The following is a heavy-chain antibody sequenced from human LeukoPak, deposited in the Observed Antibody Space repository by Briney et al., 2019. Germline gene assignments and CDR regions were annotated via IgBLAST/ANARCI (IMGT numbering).Heavy chain of an antibody. CDR2: ISYDGSNK. CDR3: ARERLLRAFDI. V-gene: IGHV3-30-3*01. CDR1: GFTFSSYA. Sequence: PGRSLRLSCAASGFTFSSYAMHWVRQAPGKGLEWVAVISYDGSNKYYADSVKGRFTVSRDNSKYTLYLQMNSLRAEDTAVYYCARERLLRAFDIWGQGTMVTVSS. J-gene: IGHJ3*02. D-gene: IGHD2-21*02.